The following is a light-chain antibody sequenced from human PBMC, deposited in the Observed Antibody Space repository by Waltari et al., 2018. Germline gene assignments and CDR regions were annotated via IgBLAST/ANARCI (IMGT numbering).Light chain of an antibody. CDR3: QQGDSFPPT. CDR1: QVINNW. CDR2: GAS. Sequence: DIQMTQSPSAVTASVGDRVIITCRASQVINNWLAWYQQKPGKAHKLLIYGASVLQSGVPSRFSGSGSGTDFTLTISNLQPEDFATYFCQQGDSFPPTFGQGTKVEV. V-gene: IGKV1-12*01. J-gene: IGKJ1*01.